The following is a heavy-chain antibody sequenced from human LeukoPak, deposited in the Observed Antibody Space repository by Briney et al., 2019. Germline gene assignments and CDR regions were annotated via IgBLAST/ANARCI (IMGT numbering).Heavy chain of an antibody. CDR3: ARGTGGLGASHGSFDY. Sequence: KPGGSLRPSCAASGFTFSSYSMNWVRQAPGKGLEWVSSISSSSSYIYYADSVKGRFTISRDNAKNSLYLQMNSLRAEDTAVYYCARGTGGLGASHGSFDYWGQGTLVTVSS. CDR1: GFTFSSYS. D-gene: IGHD3-16*01. V-gene: IGHV3-21*01. J-gene: IGHJ4*02. CDR2: ISSSSSYI.